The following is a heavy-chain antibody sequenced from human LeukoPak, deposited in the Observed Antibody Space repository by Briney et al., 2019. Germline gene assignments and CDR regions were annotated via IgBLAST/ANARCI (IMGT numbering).Heavy chain of an antibody. J-gene: IGHJ4*02. V-gene: IGHV4-34*01. Sequence: SETLSLTCAVYGVSFSGYYWSWIRQPPGKGLEWIGEINHSGSTNYNPSLKSRVTISVDTSKNQFSLKLSSVTAADTAVYYCARDRAGTISYFDYWGQGTLVTVSS. CDR3: ARDRAGTISYFDY. CDR2: INHSGST. CDR1: GVSFSGYY. D-gene: IGHD1-7*01.